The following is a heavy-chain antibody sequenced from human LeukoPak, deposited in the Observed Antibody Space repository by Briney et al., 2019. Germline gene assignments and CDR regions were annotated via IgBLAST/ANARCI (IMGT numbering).Heavy chain of an antibody. D-gene: IGHD2-15*01. Sequence: ASVKVSCKAAGYTFTGYYMFWVRQAPGQGLEWMGRINPNSGGTNYAQKFQGRVTMTRDTSISTASMELSRLRSDETPVYHCARGYCRGGSCYSVATWFDPWGQGTLVTVSS. CDR1: GYTFTGYY. J-gene: IGHJ5*02. CDR3: ARGYCRGGSCYSVATWFDP. CDR2: INPNSGGT. V-gene: IGHV1-2*06.